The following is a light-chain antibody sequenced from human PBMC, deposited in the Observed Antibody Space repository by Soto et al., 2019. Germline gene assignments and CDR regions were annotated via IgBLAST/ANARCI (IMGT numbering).Light chain of an antibody. J-gene: IGKJ1*01. CDR3: QQYNSYAWT. CDR2: DAT. V-gene: IGKV1-5*01. CDR1: QTISTS. Sequence: DIQMTQSPSTLSASVGDRVTITCRASQTISTSLAWYQQQPGKAPSLLIYDATSLQSGVPSRFSGSGSGTEFILTITSLQPDDSATYYCQQYNSYAWTFGQGTKVDIK.